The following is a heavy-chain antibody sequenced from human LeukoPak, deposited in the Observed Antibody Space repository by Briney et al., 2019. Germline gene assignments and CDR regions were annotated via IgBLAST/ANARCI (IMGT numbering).Heavy chain of an antibody. CDR1: GFTFSSYA. J-gene: IGHJ4*02. Sequence: GGSLRLSCAASGFTFSSYAMSWVRQAPGKGLEWVSAISGSGGSTYYADSVKGRFTISRDNSKNTLYLQMNSLRAEDTAVYYCAKLGGDTIFWGGSDYWGQGTLVTVSS. V-gene: IGHV3-23*01. CDR3: AKLGGDTIFWGGSDY. D-gene: IGHD3-3*01. CDR2: ISGSGGST.